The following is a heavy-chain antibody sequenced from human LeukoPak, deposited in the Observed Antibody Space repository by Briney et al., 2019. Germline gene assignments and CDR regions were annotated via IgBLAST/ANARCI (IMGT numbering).Heavy chain of an antibody. D-gene: IGHD6-19*01. CDR1: GFAFSNQA. V-gene: IGHV3-23*01. J-gene: IGHJ4*02. CDR2: ISDSGDIT. CDR3: AKDARRTSGWYFFDY. Sequence: GGSLRLSCAAPGFAFSNQAMGWVRQAPGKGLEWVSVISDSGDITYYADSAKGRFTISRDNSKNTLFLQMNSLRVEDTAVYYCAKDARRTSGWYFFDYWGQGTLVTVSS.